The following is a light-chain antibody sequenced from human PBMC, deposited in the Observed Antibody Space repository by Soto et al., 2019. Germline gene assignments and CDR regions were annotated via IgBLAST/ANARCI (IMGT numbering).Light chain of an antibody. CDR1: QSISSSY. V-gene: IGKV3-20*01. CDR2: GAS. Sequence: EIVLTQSPGTLSLSPGERATLSCRASQSISSSYLAWYQQKPGQAPRLLIYGASSRATDIPDRFSGSGSGTDFTLTISRLEPEDFAVYYCQHYCSSPIITFGPGTKVDIK. CDR3: QHYCSSPIIT. J-gene: IGKJ3*01.